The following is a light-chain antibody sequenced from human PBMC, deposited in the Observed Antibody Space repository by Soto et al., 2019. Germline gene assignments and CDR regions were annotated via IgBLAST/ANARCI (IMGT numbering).Light chain of an antibody. CDR1: QSVSSN. CDR2: GAS. Sequence: EIVMTQSPATLSVSPGERATLSCRASQSVSSNLAWYQQKPGQAPRLLIYGASTRATGIPARFSGSGSGTEVTLTISSMQSEDFAVYYCQQSNNWPPYTFGQGTKLEIK. V-gene: IGKV3-15*01. J-gene: IGKJ2*01. CDR3: QQSNNWPPYT.